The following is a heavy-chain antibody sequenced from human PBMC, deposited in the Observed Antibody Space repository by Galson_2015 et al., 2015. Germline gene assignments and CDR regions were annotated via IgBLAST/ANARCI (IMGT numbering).Heavy chain of an antibody. CDR2: IRQDGGEK. D-gene: IGHD4-17*01. V-gene: IGHV3-7*01. J-gene: IGHJ6*02. Sequence: SLRLSCAASGFSFSSYCMSWVRQAPGKGLEWVANIRQDGGEKYYVDSVKGRFTISRDNAKNSLYLQMNSLRAEDTAVYYCARDTGHYVRDYSSGMDVSGQGTAVT. CDR1: GFSFSSYC. CDR3: ARDTGHYVRDYSSGMDV.